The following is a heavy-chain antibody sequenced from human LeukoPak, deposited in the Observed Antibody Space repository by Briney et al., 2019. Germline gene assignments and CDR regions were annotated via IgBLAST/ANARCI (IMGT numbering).Heavy chain of an antibody. J-gene: IGHJ6*03. CDR2: ISSDGVEK. V-gene: IGHV3-30*04. D-gene: IGHD3-9*01. CDR1: GFTFSNYG. Sequence: QPGGSLRLSCEASGFTFSNYGIHWVRQTPGRGLEWVAAISSDGVEKHYADSVKGRFTISRDNSKSTLYLQMNSLRAEDTALYYCAREGHYDILTGYSPVEYYFYYMDVWGKGTTVTVSS. CDR3: AREGHYDILTGYSPVEYYFYYMDV.